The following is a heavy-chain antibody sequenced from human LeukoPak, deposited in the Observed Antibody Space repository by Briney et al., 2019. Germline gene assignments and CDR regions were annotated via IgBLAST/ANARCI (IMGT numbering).Heavy chain of an antibody. D-gene: IGHD6-19*01. J-gene: IGHJ5*02. V-gene: IGHV4-39*01. CDR2: IYYSGST. CDR1: GGSISSSSYY. CDR3: ARHPLNIAVAGGVWFDP. Sequence: SETLYLTCTVSGGSISSSSYYWGWIRQPPGKGLEWIGSIYYSGSTYYNPSLKSRVTISVDTSKNQFSLKLSSVTAADTAVYYCARHPLNIAVAGGVWFDPWGQRNVVTVSS.